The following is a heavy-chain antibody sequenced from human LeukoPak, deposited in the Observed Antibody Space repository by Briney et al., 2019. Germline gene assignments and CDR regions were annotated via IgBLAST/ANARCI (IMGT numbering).Heavy chain of an antibody. Sequence: GGSLRLSCAASGFTFSNYAMHWVRQAPGKGLEWVAVISYDGSNKYYADSVKGRFTISRDNSKNTLYLQMNSLRAEDTAVYYCAKGDDSVSAKLGYWGQGTLVTVSS. CDR2: ISYDGSNK. D-gene: IGHD5-24*01. V-gene: IGHV3-30-3*01. CDR1: GFTFSNYA. J-gene: IGHJ4*02. CDR3: AKGDDSVSAKLGY.